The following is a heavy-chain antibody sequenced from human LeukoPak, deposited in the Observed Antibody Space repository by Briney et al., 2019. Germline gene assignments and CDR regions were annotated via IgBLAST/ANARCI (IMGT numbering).Heavy chain of an antibody. J-gene: IGHJ4*02. CDR3: AGTKTGLAVAGRSYFDY. D-gene: IGHD6-19*01. V-gene: IGHV4-59*08. CDR1: GGSISSYY. Sequence: SETLSLTCTVSGGSISSYYGSWLGQPPGKGGEWIGYIYYSGSTNYNPSLKSRVTISVDTSKNQFSLKLSSVTAADTAVYYCAGTKTGLAVAGRSYFDYWGQGTLVTVSS. CDR2: IYYSGST.